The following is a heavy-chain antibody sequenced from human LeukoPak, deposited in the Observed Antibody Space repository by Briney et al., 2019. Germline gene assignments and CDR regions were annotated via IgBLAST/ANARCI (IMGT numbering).Heavy chain of an antibody. CDR2: IKEDGSKR. CDR1: GFSFNNYW. CDR3: ARDLLLGY. Sequence: GGSLRLSCAASGFSFNNYWMHWVRQAPGKGLEWVANIKEDGSKRHYVDSVKGRFSISRDNSKNTLYLQMNGLRAEDTAVYYCARDLLLGYWGQGALVTVSS. D-gene: IGHD2-8*02. V-gene: IGHV3-7*03. J-gene: IGHJ4*02.